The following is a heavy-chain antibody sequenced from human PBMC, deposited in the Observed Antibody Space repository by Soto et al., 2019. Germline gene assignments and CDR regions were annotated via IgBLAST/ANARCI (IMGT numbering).Heavy chain of an antibody. CDR2: ISSSSSTI. D-gene: IGHD3-16*01. V-gene: IGHV3-48*01. J-gene: IGHJ5*02. CDR1: GFTFSSYS. CDR3: ARAWGKGFDP. Sequence: EVQLVESGGGLVQPGGSLRLSCAASGFTFSSYSMNWVRQAPGKGLERVSYISSSSSTIYYADSVKGRFTISRDNAKNSLYLQMNSLRAEDTAVYYCARAWGKGFDPWGQGTLVTVSS.